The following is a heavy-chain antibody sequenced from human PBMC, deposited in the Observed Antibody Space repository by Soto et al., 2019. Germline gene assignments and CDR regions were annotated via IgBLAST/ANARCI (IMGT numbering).Heavy chain of an antibody. CDR3: ARVRAARRHYCGMDV. CDR2: IYYSGST. D-gene: IGHD6-6*01. V-gene: IGHV4-59*01. J-gene: IGHJ6*02. CDR1: GGSISSYY. Sequence: SETLSLTCTVSGGSISSYYWSWIRQPPGKGLEWIGYIYYSGSTNYNPSLKSRVTISVDTSKNQFSLKLSSVTAADTAVYYCARVRAARRHYCGMDVWGQGTTVTVSS.